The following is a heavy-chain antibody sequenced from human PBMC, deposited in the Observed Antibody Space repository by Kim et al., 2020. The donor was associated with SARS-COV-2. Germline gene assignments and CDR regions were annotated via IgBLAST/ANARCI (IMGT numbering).Heavy chain of an antibody. V-gene: IGHV1-3*04. J-gene: IGHJ4*02. CDR1: GYTFTSYI. CDR2: INTGNGDT. CDR3: ARDLQWLVGGFDY. Sequence: ASVKVSCKASGYTFTSYIIHWVRQAPGQRLEWMGWINTGNGDTKYSQKFQGRVTITRDTSASTAYMELSSLRSEDTAVYYCARDLQWLVGGFDYWGQGTL. D-gene: IGHD6-19*01.